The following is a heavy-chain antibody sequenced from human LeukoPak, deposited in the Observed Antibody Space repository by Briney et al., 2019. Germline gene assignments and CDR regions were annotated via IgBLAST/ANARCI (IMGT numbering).Heavy chain of an antibody. CDR2: ISRSSIYI. V-gene: IGHV3-21*01. Sequence: GGSLRLSCAASGFTFSSYNMNWVRQAPGKGLEWVSSISRSSIYIYYADSVKGRFTISGDNAENSLSLQMNSLRAEDTAVYYCARDSGDGSGTYYPYGMDVWGQGTTVTVSS. CDR3: ARDSGDGSGTYYPYGMDV. CDR1: GFTFSSYN. J-gene: IGHJ6*02. D-gene: IGHD3-10*01.